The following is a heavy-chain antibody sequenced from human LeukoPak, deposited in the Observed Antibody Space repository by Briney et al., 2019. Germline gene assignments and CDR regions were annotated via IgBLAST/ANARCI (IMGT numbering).Heavy chain of an antibody. J-gene: IGHJ5*02. D-gene: IGHD2-15*01. CDR2: IYYSGST. Sequence: SETLSLTCTVSGGSISSYYWSWIRQPPGKGLEWIGYIYYSGSTNYNPSLKSRVTISVDTSKNQFSLKLSSVTAADTDVYYCEAAVGWFDPWGQGTLVTVSS. CDR1: GGSISSYY. V-gene: IGHV4-59*01. CDR3: EAAVGWFDP.